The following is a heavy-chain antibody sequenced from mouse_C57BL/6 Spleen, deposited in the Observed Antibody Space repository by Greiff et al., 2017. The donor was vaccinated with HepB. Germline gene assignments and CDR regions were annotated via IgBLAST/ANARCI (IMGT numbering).Heavy chain of an antibody. CDR1: GYTFTSYW. Sequence: QVQLQQPGAELVKPGASVKLSCKASGYTFTSYWMHWVKQRPGQGLEWIGMIHPNSGSTNYNEKFKSKATLTVDKSSSTAYMQLSSLTSEDSAVYYCAREAIYYGYAFAYWGQGTLVTVSA. D-gene: IGHD2-2*01. CDR3: AREAIYYGYAFAY. V-gene: IGHV1-64*01. J-gene: IGHJ3*01. CDR2: IHPNSGST.